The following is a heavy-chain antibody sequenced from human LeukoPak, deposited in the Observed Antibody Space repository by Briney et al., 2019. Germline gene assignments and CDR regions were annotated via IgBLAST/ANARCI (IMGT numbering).Heavy chain of an antibody. CDR3: ARRYSNSFDY. J-gene: IGHJ4*02. V-gene: IGHV3-11*01. Sequence: GGSLRLSCAASGFTFSDYYMTWIRQAPGKRLEWVSYISNSGGTIYYTDSVKGRFTISRDNAKNSLYLQMNSLRAEDTAVYYCARRYSNSFDYWGQGTLVTVSS. CDR1: GFTFSDYY. CDR2: ISNSGGTI. D-gene: IGHD4-11*01.